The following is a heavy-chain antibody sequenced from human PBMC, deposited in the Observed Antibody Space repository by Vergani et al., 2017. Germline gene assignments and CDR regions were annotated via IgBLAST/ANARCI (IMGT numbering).Heavy chain of an antibody. CDR2: ISARYPST. CDR1: GYTFTSYY. V-gene: IGHV3-23*04. CDR3: ARLSYDTTPYLQGGYDC. Sequence: VQLVQSGAEVKKPGASMKVSCKASGYTFTSYYMHWVRQAPGKGLEWVSAISARYPSTYYADSVKGRFTISRDNSKNMLYLQMNSLRAEDTAVYYCARLSYDTTPYLQGGYDCWGQGTLVSVSS. D-gene: IGHD3-22*01. J-gene: IGHJ4*02.